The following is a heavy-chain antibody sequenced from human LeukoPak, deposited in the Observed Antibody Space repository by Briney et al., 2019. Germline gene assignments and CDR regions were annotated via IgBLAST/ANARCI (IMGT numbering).Heavy chain of an antibody. CDR2: ISGSGGSA. CDR3: AKENIVVVPAANPYGLFDY. D-gene: IGHD2-2*01. V-gene: IGHV3-23*01. Sequence: PGGSLRLSCAASGFTFSSYATSWVRQAPGKGLEWVSAISGSGGSAYYADSVKGRFTISRDNSKNTLYLQMNSLRAEDTAVYYCAKENIVVVPAANPYGLFDYWGQGTLVTVSS. CDR1: GFTFSSYA. J-gene: IGHJ4*02.